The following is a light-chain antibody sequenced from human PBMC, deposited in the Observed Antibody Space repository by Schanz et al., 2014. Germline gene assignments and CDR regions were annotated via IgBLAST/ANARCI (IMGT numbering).Light chain of an antibody. J-gene: IGKJ2*01. Sequence: DIQMTQSPSSLSASVGDTVTITCRASQSLSSYLNWYQLKPGKAPELLIYAASTLQSGVPSRFSGSGSGTDFTLTISSLQPEDSATYCCQQTHSTPYTFGQGTKLEIK. CDR2: AAS. CDR1: QSLSSY. CDR3: QQTHSTPYT. V-gene: IGKV1-39*01.